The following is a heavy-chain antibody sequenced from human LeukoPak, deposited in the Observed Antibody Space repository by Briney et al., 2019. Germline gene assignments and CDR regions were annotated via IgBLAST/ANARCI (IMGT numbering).Heavy chain of an antibody. Sequence: GGSLRLSCAASGFTLSSYSINWIRQAPGKGLEWVSYINSASTTYYADSVEGRLTISRDNAKNSVYLQLNSLRVEDTAVYYCARSVEGSFDYWGQGTLVTVSS. CDR1: GFTLSSYS. CDR2: INSASTT. D-gene: IGHD6-19*01. J-gene: IGHJ4*02. V-gene: IGHV3-48*01. CDR3: ARSVEGSFDY.